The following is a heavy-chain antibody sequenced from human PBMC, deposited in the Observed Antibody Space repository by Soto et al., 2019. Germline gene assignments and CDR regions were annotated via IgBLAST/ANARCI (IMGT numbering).Heavy chain of an antibody. CDR3: ARVEGHIVVVVAAPYYYYYGMDV. CDR1: GYTFTSYG. V-gene: IGHV1-18*01. Sequence: ASVKVSCKASGYTFTSYGISWVRQAPGQGLEWMGWISAYNGNTNYAQKLQGRVTMTTDTSTSTAYMELRSLRSDDTAVYYCARVEGHIVVVVAAPYYYYYGMDVWGQGTTVTV. CDR2: ISAYNGNT. D-gene: IGHD2-15*01. J-gene: IGHJ6*02.